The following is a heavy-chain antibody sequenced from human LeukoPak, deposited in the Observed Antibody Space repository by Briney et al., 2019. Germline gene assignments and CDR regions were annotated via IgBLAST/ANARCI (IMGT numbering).Heavy chain of an antibody. V-gene: IGHV3-49*04. Sequence: PGRSLRLSCTASGFTFGDYAMSWVRQAPGKGLGWLGFIRSNAYGGTTEYAASVKGTFTISRDNSKSIAYLQMNSLKTEDTAVYYCTRELGYWGQGTLVTVSS. CDR3: TRELGY. CDR1: GFTFGDYA. CDR2: IRSNAYGGTT. J-gene: IGHJ4*02.